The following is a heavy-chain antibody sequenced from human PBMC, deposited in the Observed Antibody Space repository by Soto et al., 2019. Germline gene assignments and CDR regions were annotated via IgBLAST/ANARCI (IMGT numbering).Heavy chain of an antibody. D-gene: IGHD2-8*01. V-gene: IGHV4-31*03. J-gene: IGHJ4*02. CDR2: IYYSGTT. CDR3: ARRAXPQCINGVCYKDGFWDY. Sequence: ASETLSLTCTVSGGSVSSGGYYWSWIRQRPGTGLEWIGYIYYSGTTYFNPSLKSRASISLDTSKNEFSLKLTSVTAADTAVYYCARRAXPQCINGVCYKDGFWDYWGQGALVTVSS. CDR1: GGSVSSGGYY.